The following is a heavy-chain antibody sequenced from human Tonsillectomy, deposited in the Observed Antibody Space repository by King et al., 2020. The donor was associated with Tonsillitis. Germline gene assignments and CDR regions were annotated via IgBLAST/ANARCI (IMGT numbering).Heavy chain of an antibody. CDR1: GDSISSNSYY. CDR3: ARAVGYGPLYYFDY. D-gene: IGHD5-18*01. CDR2: IYFSGYT. Sequence: QLQESGPGLVKPSETLSLTCTVSGDSISSNSYYWGWIRQPPGKGLEWIASIYFSGYTYYNPSLKSRVPISVDTSKSQFSLKLSSVTAADTAVYYCARAVGYGPLYYFDYWGQGALVTVSS. J-gene: IGHJ4*02. V-gene: IGHV4-39*01.